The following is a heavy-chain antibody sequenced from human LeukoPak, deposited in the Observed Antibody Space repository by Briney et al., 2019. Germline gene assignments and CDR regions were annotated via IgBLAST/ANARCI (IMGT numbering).Heavy chain of an antibody. CDR2: ISYDGRKM. D-gene: IGHD3-22*01. J-gene: IGHJ4*02. V-gene: IGHV3-30*03. CDR3: ARDYYDRSGYYYLPDY. CDR1: GFTFSDYG. Sequence: PGRSLRLSCVASGFTFSDYGIHWVRQAPSQGLEWVAVISYDGRKMKYGDSVKGRFTISRDNSKDTLSLHMNTLRTEDTAVYYCARDYYDRSGYYYLPDYWGQGTLVTVSS.